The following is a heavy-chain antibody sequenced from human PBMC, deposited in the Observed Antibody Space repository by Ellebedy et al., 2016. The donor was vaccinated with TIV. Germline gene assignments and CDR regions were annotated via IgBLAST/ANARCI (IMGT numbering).Heavy chain of an antibody. CDR3: ARRHLGDFWSGTVSY. V-gene: IGHV5-51*01. D-gene: IGHD3-3*01. Sequence: KVSCKGSGYSFSSYWIGWVRQMPGKGLEWMGIIYPGDSDTTYSPSFQGQVTISADKSISTAYLQWSSLKASDTAMYYCARRHLGDFWSGTVSYWGQGTLVTVSS. J-gene: IGHJ4*02. CDR2: IYPGDSDT. CDR1: GYSFSSYW.